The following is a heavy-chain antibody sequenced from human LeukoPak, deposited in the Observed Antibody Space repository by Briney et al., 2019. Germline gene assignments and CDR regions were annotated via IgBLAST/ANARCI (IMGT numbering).Heavy chain of an antibody. CDR3: AVSGDDAFDI. J-gene: IGHJ3*02. V-gene: IGHV3-23*01. D-gene: IGHD2-15*01. CDR2: ISGSGGST. CDR1: GLTLRSYA. Sequence: GGSLSLSCAASGLTLRSYAMSWVRQAAGKGLEWVSAISGSGGSTYYAASLKCRCTISRDNSKNTLYLQMNSLRAEDTAVYYCAVSGDDAFDIWGQGTMVTVSS.